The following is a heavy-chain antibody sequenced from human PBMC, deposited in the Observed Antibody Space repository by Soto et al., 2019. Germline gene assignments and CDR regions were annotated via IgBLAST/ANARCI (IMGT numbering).Heavy chain of an antibody. D-gene: IGHD2-21*02. CDR3: ARDRGVVVVTAIRNYYYGMDV. V-gene: IGHV1-46*01. CDR2: INPSGGST. Sequence: ASVKVSCKASGYTFTSYYMHWVRQAPGQGLEWMGIINPSGGSTSYAQKFQGRVTMIRDTSTSTVYMELSSLRSEDTAVYYCARDRGVVVVTAIRNYYYGMDVWGQGTTVTVSS. CDR1: GYTFTSYY. J-gene: IGHJ6*02.